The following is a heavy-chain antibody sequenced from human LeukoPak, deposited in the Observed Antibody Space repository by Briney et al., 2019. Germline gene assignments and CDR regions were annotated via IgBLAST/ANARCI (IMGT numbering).Heavy chain of an antibody. CDR2: ISAYNGNT. V-gene: IGHV1-18*01. CDR3: ARDSMVRGAIAVGVDY. CDR1: GYTFTSYG. J-gene: IGHJ4*02. Sequence: ASVKVSCKASGYTFTSYGISWVRQAPGQGLEWMGWISAYNGNTNYAQKLQGRVTMTTDTSTSTAYMELRSLRSDDTAVYYCARDSMVRGAIAVGVDYWGQGTLVTVSS. D-gene: IGHD3-10*01.